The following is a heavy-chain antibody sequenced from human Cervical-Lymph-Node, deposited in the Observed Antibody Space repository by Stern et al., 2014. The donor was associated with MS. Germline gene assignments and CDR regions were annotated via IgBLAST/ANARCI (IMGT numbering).Heavy chain of an antibody. CDR2: INPKSGGT. V-gene: IGHV1-2*02. J-gene: IGHJ5*02. CDR3: TRALRIADRPSPGGHWFDP. CDR1: GYIFTDYY. D-gene: IGHD6-6*01. Sequence: DQLVESGAEVEKPGASVKVSCKASGYIFTDYYLHWVRQAPGQGLEWMGRINPKSGGTSYAQSFQGRVNLTRETSITTAYMDLSRLPSDDTAVYYCTRALRIADRPSPGGHWFDPWGQGTLVIVSS.